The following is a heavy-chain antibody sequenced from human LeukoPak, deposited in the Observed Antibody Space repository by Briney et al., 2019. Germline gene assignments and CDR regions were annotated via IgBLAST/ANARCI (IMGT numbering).Heavy chain of an antibody. CDR3: ARDRSMTHFDY. Sequence: GGSLRLSCAASGFTFSNAWMSWVRQAPGKGLEWVSGINWNGGSTGYADSVKGRFTISRDNAKNSLYLQMNSLRAEDTALYYCARDRSMTHFDYWGQGTLVTVSS. V-gene: IGHV3-20*04. CDR2: INWNGGST. J-gene: IGHJ4*02. CDR1: GFTFSNAW.